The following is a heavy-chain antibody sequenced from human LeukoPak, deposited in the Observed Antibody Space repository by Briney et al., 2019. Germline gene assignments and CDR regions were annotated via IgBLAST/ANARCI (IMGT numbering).Heavy chain of an antibody. Sequence: PSETLSLTCAVYGVSFSGYYWSWIRQPPGKGLEWIGEINHSGSTNYNPSLKSRVTISVDTSKNQFSLKLSSVTAADTAVYYCALAGVDSSSSGPNFDFWGQGTLVTVSS. V-gene: IGHV4-34*01. J-gene: IGHJ4*02. D-gene: IGHD6-6*01. CDR1: GVSFSGYY. CDR2: INHSGST. CDR3: ALAGVDSSSSGPNFDF.